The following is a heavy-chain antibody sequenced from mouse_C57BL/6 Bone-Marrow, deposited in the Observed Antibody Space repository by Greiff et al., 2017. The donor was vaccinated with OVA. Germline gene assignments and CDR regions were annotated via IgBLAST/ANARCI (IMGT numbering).Heavy chain of an antibody. J-gene: IGHJ4*01. CDR2: ISSGGSYT. CDR3: ARQGIYDGYYGAMDY. D-gene: IGHD2-3*01. V-gene: IGHV5-6*01. CDR1: GFTFSSYG. Sequence: EVKVVESGGDLVKPGGSLKLSCAASGFTFSSYGMSWVRQTPDKRLEWVATISSGGSYTYYPDSVKGRFTISRDNAKNTLYLQMSSLKSEDTAMYDCARQGIYDGYYGAMDYWGQGTSVTVSS.